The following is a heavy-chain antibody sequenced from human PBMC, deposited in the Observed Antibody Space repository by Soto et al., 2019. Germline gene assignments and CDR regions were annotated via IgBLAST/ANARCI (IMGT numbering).Heavy chain of an antibody. J-gene: IGHJ1*01. CDR3: ARDRGRDDSFFQH. Sequence: GGSLRLSCAASGFPFSSYSMNWVRQAPGKGLEWVSAISSSGGYIYYGDSVKGRFTISRDNAKNSLYLQMNSLRAEDTAVYYCARDRGRDDSFFQHWGQGTLVTVSS. D-gene: IGHD3-9*01. CDR2: ISSSGGYI. CDR1: GFPFSSYS. V-gene: IGHV3-21*01.